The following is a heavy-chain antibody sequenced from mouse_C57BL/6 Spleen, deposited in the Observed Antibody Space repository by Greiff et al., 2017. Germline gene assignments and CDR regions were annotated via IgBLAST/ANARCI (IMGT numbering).Heavy chain of an antibody. D-gene: IGHD2-3*01. Sequence: QVHVKQSGAELVKPGASVKLSCKASGYTFTSYWMHWVKQRPGRGLEWIGRIDPNSGGTKYNEKFKSKATLTVDNPSSTAYVQLSSLTSEDSAVYYCERWDYDGYYEGYIDVWGTGTTVTVSS. V-gene: IGHV1-72*01. CDR1: GYTFTSYW. J-gene: IGHJ1*03. CDR3: ERWDYDGYYEGYIDV. CDR2: IDPNSGGT.